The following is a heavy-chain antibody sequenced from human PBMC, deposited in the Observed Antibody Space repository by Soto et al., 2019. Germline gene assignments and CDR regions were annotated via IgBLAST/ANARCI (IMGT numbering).Heavy chain of an antibody. V-gene: IGHV4-59*01. CDR3: ARGNNDYDFWSGSPRHYYGMDV. D-gene: IGHD3-3*01. J-gene: IGHJ6*02. Sequence: ETLSLTCTVSGGSISSYYWSWIRQPPGKGLEWIGYIYYSGSTNYNPSLKSRVTTSVDTSKNQFSLKLSSVTAADTAVYYCARGNNDYDFWSGSPRHYYGMDVWGQGTTVTVSS. CDR1: GGSISSYY. CDR2: IYYSGST.